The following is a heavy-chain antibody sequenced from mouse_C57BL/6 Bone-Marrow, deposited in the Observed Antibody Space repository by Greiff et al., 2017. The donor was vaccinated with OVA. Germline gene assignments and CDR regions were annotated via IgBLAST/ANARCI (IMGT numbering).Heavy chain of an antibody. CDR2: IYPGSGST. D-gene: IGHD2-5*01. V-gene: IGHV1-55*01. J-gene: IGHJ4*01. Sequence: VQLQQSGAELVKPGASVKMSCKASGYTFTSYWITWVKQRPGQGLEWIGDIYPGSGSTNYNEKFKSKATLTVDTSSSTAYMQLSSLTSEDSAVYYCARDRGDSNYVDLDYWGQGTSVTVSS. CDR3: ARDRGDSNYVDLDY. CDR1: GYTFTSYW.